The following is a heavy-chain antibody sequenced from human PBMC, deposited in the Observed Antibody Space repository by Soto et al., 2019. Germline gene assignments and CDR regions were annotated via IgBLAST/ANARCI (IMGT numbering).Heavy chain of an antibody. D-gene: IGHD5-12*01. CDR3: VKASDGAWPYYFDS. CDR2: IRSNTAIT. CDR1: GYTFKLEV. Sequence: PGSPLRLSCIATGYTFKLEVMAWERQAPKKRQEKVSAIRSNTAITHYPDSMRGRFTISRVNSENTIFLQMHSLRVEDSAVYFCVKASDGAWPYYFDSWGQGTLVTVSS. J-gene: IGHJ4*02. V-gene: IGHV3-23*01.